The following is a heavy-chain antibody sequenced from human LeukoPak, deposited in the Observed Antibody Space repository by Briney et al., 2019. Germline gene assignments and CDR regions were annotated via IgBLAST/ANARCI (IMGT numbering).Heavy chain of an antibody. V-gene: IGHV3-74*01. J-gene: IGHJ5*02. CDR3: ARVVLSGAYQIDL. CDR1: GFTFSTYW. Sequence: GGSLRLSCAASGFTFSTYWMHWVRQAPGKGLVWDSRINGDGSTTTYADSVKGRFTISRDNAQSTLYLQVNSLRVEDAAVYYCARVVLSGAYQIDLWGQGTLVTVSS. CDR2: INGDGSTT. D-gene: IGHD2/OR15-2a*01.